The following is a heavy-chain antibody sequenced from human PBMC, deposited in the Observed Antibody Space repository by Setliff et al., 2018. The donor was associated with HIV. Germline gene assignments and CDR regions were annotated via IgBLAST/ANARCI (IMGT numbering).Heavy chain of an antibody. Sequence: PSETLSLTCAVYGGSFSGYYGSWIRQPPGTGREWIGEINHSGSTNYNPSLKSRVTIPLDTSKNQFSLKLSSVTAADTAVYYCAVTGYSRGWYLRSFDYWGQGTLVTVSS. CDR1: GGSFSGYY. J-gene: IGHJ4*02. V-gene: IGHV4-34*01. CDR2: INHSGST. CDR3: AVTGYSRGWYLRSFDY. D-gene: IGHD6-19*01.